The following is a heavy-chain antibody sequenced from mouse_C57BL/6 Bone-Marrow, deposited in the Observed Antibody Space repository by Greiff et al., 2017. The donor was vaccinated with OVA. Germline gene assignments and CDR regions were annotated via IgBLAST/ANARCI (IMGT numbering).Heavy chain of an antibody. CDR1: GYTFTSYW. CDR2: INPGNSDT. J-gene: IGHJ1*03. D-gene: IGHD3-2*02. CDR3: TREKANVYWYFDV. V-gene: IGHV1-5*01. Sequence: VQLQQSGTLLARPGASVKMSCKTSGYTFTSYWMHWVKQRPGQGLEWIGAINPGNSDTSYNQKFKGKAKLTAVTSASTAYMELSSLTNEDSAGYYCTREKANVYWYFDVWGTGTTVTVSS.